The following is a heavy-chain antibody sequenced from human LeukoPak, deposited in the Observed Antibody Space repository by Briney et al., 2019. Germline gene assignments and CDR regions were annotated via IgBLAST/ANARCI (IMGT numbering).Heavy chain of an antibody. J-gene: IGHJ4*02. CDR3: ATSESQTKFDY. Sequence: GESLKISCKGSGYSFTTYWIGRVRQMPGKGLEWMGIIFPGDSDTIYSPSFQGQVTISADKSINTAYLQWSSLKASDTAMYFCATSESQTKFDYWGQGTQVIVSS. V-gene: IGHV5-51*01. CDR2: IFPGDSDT. CDR1: GYSFTTYW. D-gene: IGHD1/OR15-1a*01.